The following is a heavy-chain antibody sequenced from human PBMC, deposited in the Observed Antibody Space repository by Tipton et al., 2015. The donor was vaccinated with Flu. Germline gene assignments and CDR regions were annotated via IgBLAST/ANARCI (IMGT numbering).Heavy chain of an antibody. J-gene: IGHJ4*02. CDR2: INQESNEK. CDR1: GFTFGGKW. Sequence: SLRLSCAASGFTFGGKWMAWVRQAPGKGLEWVANINQESNEKYYVDSVRGRFTISRDNAKNSLYLQMNSLRAEDTAVYFCARDVNYGNFDYWGQGTLVTVSS. D-gene: IGHD3-10*01. V-gene: IGHV3-7*01. CDR3: ARDVNYGNFDY.